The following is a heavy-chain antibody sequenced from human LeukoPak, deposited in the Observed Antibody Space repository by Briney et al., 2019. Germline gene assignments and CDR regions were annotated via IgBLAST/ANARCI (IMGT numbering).Heavy chain of an antibody. CDR1: GFTFDDYA. CDR2: ISWNSGSI. V-gene: IGHV3-9*03. CDR3: AKDQGIAAAGSFDY. D-gene: IGHD6-13*01. J-gene: IGHJ4*02. Sequence: GRSLRLSCAASGFTFDDYAVHWVRQAPGKGLEWVSGISWNSGSIGYADSVKGRFTISRDNAKNSLYLQMNSLRAEDMALYYCAKDQGIAAAGSFDYWGQGTLVTVSS.